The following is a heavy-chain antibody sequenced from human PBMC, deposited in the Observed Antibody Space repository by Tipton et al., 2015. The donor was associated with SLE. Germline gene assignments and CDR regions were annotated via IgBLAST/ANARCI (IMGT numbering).Heavy chain of an antibody. CDR1: GGSISSYY. V-gene: IGHV4-59*01. Sequence: TLSLTCAVSGGSISSYYWSWIRQPPGKGLEWIGYIYYSGSTNYNPSLKSRVAISVDTSKNQFSLKLSSVTAADTAVYYCARDTQQLVKGVADAFDIWGQGTMVTVSS. D-gene: IGHD6-13*01. CDR2: IYYSGST. CDR3: ARDTQQLVKGVADAFDI. J-gene: IGHJ3*02.